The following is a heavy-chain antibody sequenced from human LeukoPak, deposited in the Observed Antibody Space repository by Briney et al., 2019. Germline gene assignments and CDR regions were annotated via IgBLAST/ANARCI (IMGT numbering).Heavy chain of an antibody. V-gene: IGHV3-7*01. CDR2: IKQDGSEK. CDR3: ARDHFVDGSNSRIFFAS. J-gene: IGHJ4*02. Sequence: GGSLRLSCAVSGLTFSGDGMNWVRQAPGKGLEWVASIKQDGSEKQYVDSVKGRFTISRDNAKNSLYLYMDSLRVEDTAVYYCARDHFVDGSNSRIFFASWGQGTLVTVSS. CDR1: GLTFSGDG. D-gene: IGHD5-24*01.